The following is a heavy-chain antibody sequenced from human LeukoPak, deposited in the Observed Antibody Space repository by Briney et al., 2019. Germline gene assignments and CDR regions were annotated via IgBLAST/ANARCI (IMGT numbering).Heavy chain of an antibody. Sequence: SETLSLTCTVSGGSISSYYWSWIRQPPGKGLEWIGYIYYSGSTNYNPSLKSRVTISVDTSKNQFSLKLSTVTAADTAVYYCARARYDSSGPPLDYWGQGTLVTVSS. CDR1: GGSISSYY. V-gene: IGHV4-59*01. CDR3: ARARYDSSGPPLDY. J-gene: IGHJ4*02. D-gene: IGHD3-22*01. CDR2: IYYSGST.